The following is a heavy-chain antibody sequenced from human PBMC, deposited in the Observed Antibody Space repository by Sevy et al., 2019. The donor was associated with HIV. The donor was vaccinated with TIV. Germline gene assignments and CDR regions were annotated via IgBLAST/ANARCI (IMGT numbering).Heavy chain of an antibody. V-gene: IGHV1-2*02. CDR3: ATGIAAAGILYYYYYGMDV. Sequence: ASVKVSCKASGYTFTGYYMHWVRQAPGQGLEWMGWINPNSGGTNYVQKFQGRVTMTRDTSISTAYMELSRLRSDDTAVYYCATGIAAAGILYYYYYGMDVWGQGTTVTVSS. D-gene: IGHD6-13*01. CDR1: GYTFTGYY. J-gene: IGHJ6*02. CDR2: INPNSGGT.